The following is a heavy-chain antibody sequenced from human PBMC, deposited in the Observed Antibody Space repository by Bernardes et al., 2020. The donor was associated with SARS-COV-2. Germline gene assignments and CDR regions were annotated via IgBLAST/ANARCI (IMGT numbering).Heavy chain of an antibody. CDR3: VRGRVQLPY. Sequence: GSLRLSCEVSGFSVRTNYMSWVRQAPGKGLEWVSVIYSGGDTYYADSVKGRFIIPKDNSKNTVFLQMNSLRREDTAVYYCVRGRVQLPYWGQGTLVTASS. J-gene: IGHJ4*02. D-gene: IGHD2-2*01. V-gene: IGHV3-53*01. CDR1: GFSVRTNY. CDR2: IYSGGDT.